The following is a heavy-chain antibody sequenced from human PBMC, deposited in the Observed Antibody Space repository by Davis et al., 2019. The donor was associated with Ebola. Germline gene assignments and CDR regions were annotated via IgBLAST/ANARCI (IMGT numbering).Heavy chain of an antibody. Sequence: GESLKISCAVSTFTFSTYSMNWVRQAPGRGLEWVAVISYDGSNKYYADSVKGRFTISRDNSKNTLYLQMNSLRAEDTAVYYCARGVMTVVLSYGMDVWGKGTTVTVSS. CDR3: ARGVMTVVLSYGMDV. V-gene: IGHV3-30*03. J-gene: IGHJ6*04. D-gene: IGHD2-8*01. CDR2: ISYDGSNK. CDR1: TFTFSTYS.